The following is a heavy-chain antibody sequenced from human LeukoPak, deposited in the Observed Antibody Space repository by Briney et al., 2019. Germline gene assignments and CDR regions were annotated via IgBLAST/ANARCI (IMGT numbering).Heavy chain of an antibody. J-gene: IGHJ5*02. CDR3: ARVADSTGTTGIFTLYWFDP. Sequence: ASVKVSCKASGYTFTGYYMHWVRQAPGQGLEWMGWINPNSGGTNYAQKFQGRVTMTRDTSISTAYMELSRLTSDDTAVYYCARVADSTGTTGIFTLYWFDPWGQGTLVTVSS. CDR1: GYTFTGYY. CDR2: INPNSGGT. D-gene: IGHD1-1*01. V-gene: IGHV1-2*02.